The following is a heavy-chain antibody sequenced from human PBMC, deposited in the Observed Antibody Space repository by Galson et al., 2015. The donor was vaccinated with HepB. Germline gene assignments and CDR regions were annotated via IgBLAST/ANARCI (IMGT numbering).Heavy chain of an antibody. V-gene: IGHV4-59*01. Sequence: ETLSLTCTVSGGSISSYYWSWIRQPPGKGLEWIGYIYYSGSTNYNPSLKSRVTISVDTSKNQFSLKLSSVTAADTAVYYCARWYSSSWLDYWGQGTLVTVSS. D-gene: IGHD6-13*01. CDR2: IYYSGST. J-gene: IGHJ4*02. CDR1: GGSISSYY. CDR3: ARWYSSSWLDY.